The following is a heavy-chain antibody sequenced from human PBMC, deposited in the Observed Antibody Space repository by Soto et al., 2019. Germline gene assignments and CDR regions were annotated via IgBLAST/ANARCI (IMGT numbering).Heavy chain of an antibody. D-gene: IGHD3-22*01. V-gene: IGHV3-11*01. CDR1: GSTFRDDY. Sequence: QVQLVESGGGLVKPGGSLRLSCAASGSTFRDDYMSWIRQAPGKGLEWLTYISTSGTIYYADSVKGRFTISRDNAKNSLYLQMISLRDEDTAVYYCARMRYFNVNRGYYFDYWGQGTLVTVSA. CDR3: ARMRYFNVNRGYYFDY. J-gene: IGHJ4*02. CDR2: ISTSGTI.